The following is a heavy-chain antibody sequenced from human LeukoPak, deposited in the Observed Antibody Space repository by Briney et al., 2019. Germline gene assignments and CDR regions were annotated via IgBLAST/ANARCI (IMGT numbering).Heavy chain of an antibody. Sequence: GGSLRLSCAASGFTFSSYGMHWVRQAPGKGLEWVAFIRYDGSNKYYADSVKGRFTISRDNSKNTLYLQMNSLRAEDTAVYYCAKDGEWLGQHYYYYYMDVWGKGTTVTISS. D-gene: IGHD6-19*01. J-gene: IGHJ6*03. CDR1: GFTFSSYG. CDR3: AKDGEWLGQHYYYYYMDV. V-gene: IGHV3-30*02. CDR2: IRYDGSNK.